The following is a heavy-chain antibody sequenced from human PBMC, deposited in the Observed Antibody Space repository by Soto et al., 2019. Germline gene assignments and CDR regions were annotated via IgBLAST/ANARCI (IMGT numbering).Heavy chain of an antibody. J-gene: IGHJ4*02. CDR2: ISSSSSYI. CDR3: ARVAGVVVPAAIRD. D-gene: IGHD2-2*02. V-gene: IGHV3-21*01. CDR1: GFTFSSYS. Sequence: GGSLRLSCAASGFTFSSYSMNWVRQAPGKGLEWVSSISSSSSYIYYADSVKGRFTISRDNAKNSLYLQMNSLRAEDTAVYYCARVAGVVVPAAIRDWGQGTLVTVSS.